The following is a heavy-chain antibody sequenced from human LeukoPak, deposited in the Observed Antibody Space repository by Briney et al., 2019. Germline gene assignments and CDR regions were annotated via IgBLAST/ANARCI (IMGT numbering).Heavy chain of an antibody. CDR2: FYRENM. J-gene: IGHJ4*02. V-gene: IGHV4-61*02. CDR3: ARLYDSSGYYYPFDY. CDR1: GDSFGSTGYY. D-gene: IGHD3-22*01. Sequence: PSQTLSLTCTVSGDSFGSTGYYWNWIRQPAGKGLEWIGRFYRENMDYNPSLKSRATISVDTSKNHFSLKLSSVTAADTAVYYCARLYDSSGYYYPFDYWGQGTLVTVSS.